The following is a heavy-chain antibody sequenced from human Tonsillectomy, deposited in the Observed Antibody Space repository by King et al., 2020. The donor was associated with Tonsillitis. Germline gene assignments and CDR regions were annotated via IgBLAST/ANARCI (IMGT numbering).Heavy chain of an antibody. CDR3: AREPYSSSWDDAFDI. J-gene: IGHJ3*02. CDR1: GYTFTGYY. D-gene: IGHD6-13*01. Sequence: QLVQSGAEVKKPGASVKVSCKASGYTFTGYYMHWVRQAPGQGLEWMGWITPNSGGTNYAQKFQGRVTMTRDTSISTAYMVLSRLRSDDTAVYYCAREPYSSSWDDAFDIWGQGTMVTVSS. CDR2: ITPNSGGT. V-gene: IGHV1-2*02.